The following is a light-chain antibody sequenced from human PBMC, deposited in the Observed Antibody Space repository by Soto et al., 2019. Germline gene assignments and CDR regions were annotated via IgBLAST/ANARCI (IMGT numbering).Light chain of an antibody. CDR2: DVN. CDR1: RSDVGGYEY. Sequence: QSALTQPASVSGSPGQSIAISCSGTRSDVGGYEYVSWYQQHPAKVPKLSIYDVNNRPSGVSTRFSGSKSGNTASLTISGLQAEDEAFYYCSSYSSSSTSVLFGAGTQLTVL. CDR3: SSYSSSSTSVL. J-gene: IGLJ2*01. V-gene: IGLV2-14*03.